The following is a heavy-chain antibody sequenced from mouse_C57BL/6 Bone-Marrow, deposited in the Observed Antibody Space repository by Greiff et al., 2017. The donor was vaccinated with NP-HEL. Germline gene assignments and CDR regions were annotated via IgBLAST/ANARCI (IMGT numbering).Heavy chain of an antibody. CDR1: GYTFTSYW. D-gene: IGHD2-3*01. J-gene: IGHJ3*01. Sequence: QVQLQQPGAELVKPGASVKVSCKASGYTFTSYWMHWVKQRPGQGLEWIGRIHPSGSDTNYNQKFKGKATLTVDKSSSTAYRQLSSLTSEDSAVYFCAPLYDGYSAWFAYWGQGTLVTVSA. CDR2: IHPSGSDT. V-gene: IGHV1-74*01. CDR3: APLYDGYSAWFAY.